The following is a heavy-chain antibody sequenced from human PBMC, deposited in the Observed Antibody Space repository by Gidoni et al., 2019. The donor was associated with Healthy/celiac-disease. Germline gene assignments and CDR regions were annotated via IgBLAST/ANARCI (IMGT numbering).Heavy chain of an antibody. V-gene: IGHV3-7*03. CDR1: GLTFSSYW. CDR3: ARGNPSPYSYGYGPAFDI. Sequence: EVQLVESGGGLVQPGGSLRLSCAASGLTFSSYWMSWVRQAPGKGLEWVANIKQDGSEKYYVDSVKGRFTISRDNAKNSLYLQMNSLRAEDTAVYYCARGNPSPYSYGYGPAFDIWGQGTMVTVSS. J-gene: IGHJ3*02. CDR2: IKQDGSEK. D-gene: IGHD5-18*01.